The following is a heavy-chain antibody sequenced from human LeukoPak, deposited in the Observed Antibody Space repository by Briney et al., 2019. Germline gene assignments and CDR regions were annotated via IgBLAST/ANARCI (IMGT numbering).Heavy chain of an antibody. V-gene: IGHV4-61*02. CDR2: VYISGST. J-gene: IGHJ5*02. Sequence: PSETLSLTCTVSGGSISSGSYYWSWIRQPAGKGLEWIGRVYISGSTNYNPSLKSRVTISVDMSKNQFSLKLSSVTAADTAVYYCARDLIVVTGTSWFDPWGQGTLVTVSS. D-gene: IGHD1-20*01. CDR1: GGSISSGSYY. CDR3: ARDLIVVTGTSWFDP.